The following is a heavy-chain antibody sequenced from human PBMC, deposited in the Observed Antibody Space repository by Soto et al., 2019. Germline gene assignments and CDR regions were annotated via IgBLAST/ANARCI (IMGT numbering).Heavy chain of an antibody. V-gene: IGHV2-5*02. Sequence: QITLKESGPTLGKPTQTLTLTCTFSGFSLTTRGVGVGWIRQPPGKALECLALIYCDDDKRYSPSLQSRLSLTKDTSKNQVVLTMTSVDPVDTATYYCAHIPNYYQYDWFDPWGQGTLVSVSS. CDR3: AHIPNYYQYDWFDP. D-gene: IGHD3-16*01. CDR1: GFSLTTRGVG. J-gene: IGHJ5*02. CDR2: IYCDDDK.